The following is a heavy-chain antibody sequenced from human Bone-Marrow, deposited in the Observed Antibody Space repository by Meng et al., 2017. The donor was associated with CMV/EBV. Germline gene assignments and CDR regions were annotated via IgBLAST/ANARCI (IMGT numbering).Heavy chain of an antibody. CDR2: ISSSSSYI. D-gene: IGHD3-3*01. V-gene: IGHV3-21*01. CDR3: ARGYYDFPPEY. Sequence: GASLKISCAASGFTFSSYSMNWVRQAPGKGLEWVSSISSSSSYIYYADSVKGRFTISRDNAKNSLYLQMNSLRAEDTAVYYCARGYYDFPPEYWGQGTLVTVSS. CDR1: GFTFSSYS. J-gene: IGHJ4*02.